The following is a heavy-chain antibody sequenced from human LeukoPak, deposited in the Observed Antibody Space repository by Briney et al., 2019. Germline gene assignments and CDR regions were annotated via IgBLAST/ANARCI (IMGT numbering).Heavy chain of an antibody. Sequence: SETLSLTCTVSGGSISSSSYYWGWIRQPPGKGLEWIGSIYYSGSTYYNPSLKSRVTISVDTSKNQFSLKLSSVTAADTAVYYCAGPLIAAAGAPFDYWGQGTLGTVSS. D-gene: IGHD6-13*01. J-gene: IGHJ4*02. V-gene: IGHV4-39*01. CDR2: IYYSGST. CDR1: GGSISSSSYY. CDR3: AGPLIAAAGAPFDY.